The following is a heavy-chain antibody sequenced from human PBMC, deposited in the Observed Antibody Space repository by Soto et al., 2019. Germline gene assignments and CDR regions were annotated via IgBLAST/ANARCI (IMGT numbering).Heavy chain of an antibody. Sequence: PSEPLSLTCTVSGCSISSYYWSWIRQPPGKGLEWIGYIYYSGSTNYNPSLKSRVTISVDKSKNQFSLKLSSVTAADTAVYYCARVLFGRGNWFDPWGQGTLVTVSS. CDR3: ARVLFGRGNWFDP. CDR2: IYYSGST. V-gene: IGHV4-59*01. D-gene: IGHD3-3*01. CDR1: GCSISSYY. J-gene: IGHJ5*02.